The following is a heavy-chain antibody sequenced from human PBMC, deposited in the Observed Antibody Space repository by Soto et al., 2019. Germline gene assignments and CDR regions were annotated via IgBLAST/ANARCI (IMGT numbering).Heavy chain of an antibody. V-gene: IGHV1-3*01. CDR3: ARVGIRREFLF. CDR1: GYTFTSYA. Sequence: WASVKVSCKASGYTFTSYAMHWVRQAPGQRLEWMGWINAGNGNTKYSQKFQGRVTITRDTSASTAYMELSSLRSEDTAVYYCARVGIRREFLFWGQGTLVTVSS. D-gene: IGHD3-10*01. J-gene: IGHJ4*02. CDR2: INAGNGNT.